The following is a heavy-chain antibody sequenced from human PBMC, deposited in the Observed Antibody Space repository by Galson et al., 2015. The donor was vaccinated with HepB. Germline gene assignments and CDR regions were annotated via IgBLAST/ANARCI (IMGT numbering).Heavy chain of an antibody. V-gene: IGHV3-23*01. CDR3: AKDPLIAEIVVVVAATPAPCGMDV. J-gene: IGHJ6*02. CDR1: GFTFSSYA. Sequence: SLRLSCAASGFTFSSYAMTWVRQAPGKGLEWVSSISDSGGSTYYADSVKGRFTISRDNSKNTLYLQMNSLRAEDTAVYYCAKDPLIAEIVVVVAATPAPCGMDVWRQGTTVTVAS. CDR2: ISDSGGST. D-gene: IGHD2-15*01.